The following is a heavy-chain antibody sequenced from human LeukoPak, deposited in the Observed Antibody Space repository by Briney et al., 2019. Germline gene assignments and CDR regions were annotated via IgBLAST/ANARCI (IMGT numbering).Heavy chain of an antibody. D-gene: IGHD6-19*01. V-gene: IGHV4-39*07. CDR1: GGSISSSSYY. CDR2: IYYSGST. Sequence: PSETLSLTCTVSGGSISSSSYYWGWIRQPPGKGMEWIGSIYYSGSTYYNPSLKSRVTISVDTSKNQFSLKLSSVTAADTAVYYCAREGDSSGWYKFFDYWGQGTLVTVSS. CDR3: AREGDSSGWYKFFDY. J-gene: IGHJ4*02.